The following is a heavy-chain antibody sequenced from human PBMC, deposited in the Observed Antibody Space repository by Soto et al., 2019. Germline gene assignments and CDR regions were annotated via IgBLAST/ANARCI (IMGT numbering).Heavy chain of an antibody. CDR3: ARALTYYYDIDY. D-gene: IGHD3-22*01. CDR1: GFTFSSYS. J-gene: IGHJ4*02. Sequence: GGSLRLSCAASGFTFSSYSMNWVRQAPGKGLEWISYISSSSSTMYYADSVKGRFTISRDNAKNMLHLQMNSLRAEDTAVYYCARALTYYYDIDYWGQGTLVTVSS. CDR2: ISSSSSTM. V-gene: IGHV3-48*04.